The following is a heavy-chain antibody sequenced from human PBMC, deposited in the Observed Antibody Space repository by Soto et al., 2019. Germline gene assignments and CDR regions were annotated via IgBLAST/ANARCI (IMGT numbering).Heavy chain of an antibody. D-gene: IGHD3-3*01. J-gene: IGHJ6*02. CDR2: ISYDGSNK. CDR3: ARDGGLRFFYYYGMDV. V-gene: IGHV3-30*09. CDR1: GFTFSSYA. Sequence: GGSLRLSCAASGFTFSSYAMHRVHQAPGKGLEWVAVISYDGSNKYYADSVKGRFAISRDNSKNTLYLQMNSLRAEDTAVYYCARDGGLRFFYYYGMDVWGQGTTVTVSS.